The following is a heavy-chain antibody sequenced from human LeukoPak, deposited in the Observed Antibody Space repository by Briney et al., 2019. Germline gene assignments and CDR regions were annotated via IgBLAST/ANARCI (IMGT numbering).Heavy chain of an antibody. J-gene: IGHJ4*02. CDR2: IYYSGST. CDR1: GGSISSYY. CDR3: AREDVAAAGTWY. V-gene: IGHV4-59*01. D-gene: IGHD6-13*01. Sequence: SETLSLTCTVSGGSISSYYWSWIRQPPGKGLEWIGYIYYSGSTNYNPSLKSRVTISVDTSKNQFSLKLSSVTAADTAVYYCAREDVAAAGTWYWGQGTLVTVSS.